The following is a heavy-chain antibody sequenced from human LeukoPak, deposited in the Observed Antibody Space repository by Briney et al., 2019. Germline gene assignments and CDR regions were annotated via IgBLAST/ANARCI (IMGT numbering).Heavy chain of an antibody. CDR1: GFTFSSYA. CDR3: AKETLPFYDTSGYSDY. D-gene: IGHD3-22*01. CDR2: IRGSGGST. V-gene: IGHV3-23*01. J-gene: IGHJ4*02. Sequence: PGGSLSLSCAASGFTFSSYAMSWVRQAPGKGLEWVSAIRGSGGSTYYADSVKGRFTISRDNSKNTLYLQMTSLRAEDTAVYYCAKETLPFYDTSGYSDYWGQGTLVTVSS.